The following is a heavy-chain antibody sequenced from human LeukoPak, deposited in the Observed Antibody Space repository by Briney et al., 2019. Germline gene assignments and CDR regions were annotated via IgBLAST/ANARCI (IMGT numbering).Heavy chain of an antibody. V-gene: IGHV4-59*01. CDR1: GGSISSYY. CDR2: IYYSGST. CDR3: ARDRYYYGSDYYMDV. J-gene: IGHJ6*03. D-gene: IGHD3-10*01. Sequence: ASETLSLTCTVSGGSISSYYWSWIRQPPGKGLEWIGYIYYSGSTNYNPSLKSRVTISVDTSKNQFSLKLSSVTAADTAVYYCARDRYYYGSDYYMDVWGKGTTVTVSS.